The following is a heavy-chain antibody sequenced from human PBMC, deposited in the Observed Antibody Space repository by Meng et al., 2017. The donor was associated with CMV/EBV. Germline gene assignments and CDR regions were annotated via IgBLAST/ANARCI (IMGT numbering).Heavy chain of an antibody. V-gene: IGHV3-30*02. CDR1: GFTFSSYG. CDR3: AKDRKAAMIVD. J-gene: IGHJ4*02. Sequence: GESLKISCAASGFTFSSYGMHWVRQAPGKGLEWVAFIRHDGSNKYYADSVKGRFTISRDNSKNTLYLQMNSLRAEDTAVYYCAKDRKAAMIVDWGQGTLVTVSS. D-gene: IGHD2-2*01. CDR2: IRHDGSNK.